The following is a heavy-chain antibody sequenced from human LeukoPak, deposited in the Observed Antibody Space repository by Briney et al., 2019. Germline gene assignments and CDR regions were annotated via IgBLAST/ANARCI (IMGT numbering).Heavy chain of an antibody. CDR2: ISSSSSYI. Sequence: GGSLRLSCAASGFTFSSYSMNWVRQAPGKGLEWVSSISSSSSYIYYADSVKGRFTISRDNAKNSLYPQMNSLRAEDTAVYYCARSGGGITMIVAQAPLDYWGQGTLVTVSS. CDR1: GFTFSSYS. D-gene: IGHD3-22*01. CDR3: ARSGGGITMIVAQAPLDY. V-gene: IGHV3-21*01. J-gene: IGHJ4*02.